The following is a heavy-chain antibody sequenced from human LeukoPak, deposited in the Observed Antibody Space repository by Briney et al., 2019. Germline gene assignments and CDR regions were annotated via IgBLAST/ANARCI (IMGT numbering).Heavy chain of an antibody. D-gene: IGHD2-2*01. J-gene: IGHJ6*02. CDR3: ARDGSIVVVPAAMMYHYYGMDV. V-gene: IGHV1-8*01. Sequence: GASVKVSCKASGYTFTSYGINWVRQATGQGLEWMGWMNPNSGNTGYAQKLQGRVTMTTDTSTSTAYMELRSLTSDDTAVYYCARDGSIVVVPAAMMYHYYGMDVWGQGTTVTVSS. CDR2: MNPNSGNT. CDR1: GYTFTSYG.